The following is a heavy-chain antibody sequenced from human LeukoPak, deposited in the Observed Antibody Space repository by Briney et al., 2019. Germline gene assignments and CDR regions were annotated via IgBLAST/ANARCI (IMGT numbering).Heavy chain of an antibody. V-gene: IGHV4-34*01. CDR1: GGSFSGYY. J-gene: IGHJ4*02. Sequence: ESSETLSLTCAVYGGSFSGYYWSWIRQPPGKGLEWIGEINHSGSTNYNPSLKSRVTISVDTSKNQFSLKLSSVTAADTAVYYCASVQLWSTAVAGQFDYWGQGTLVTVSS. D-gene: IGHD5-18*01. CDR2: INHSGST. CDR3: ASVQLWSTAVAGQFDY.